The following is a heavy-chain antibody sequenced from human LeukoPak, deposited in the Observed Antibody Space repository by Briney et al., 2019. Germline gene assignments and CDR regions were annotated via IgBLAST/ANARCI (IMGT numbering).Heavy chain of an antibody. CDR3: ARDRKYSWSPLWFGELDHYYYYMDV. D-gene: IGHD3-10*01. J-gene: IGHJ6*03. CDR1: GFTFSSYS. Sequence: GGSLRLSCAASGFTFSSYSMNWVRQAPGKGREWVSSISSSSSYIYYAASVKGRFTISRDNAKNSLYLQMNSLRAEDTAVYYCARDRKYSWSPLWFGELDHYYYYMDVWGKGTTVTVSS. V-gene: IGHV3-21*01. CDR2: ISSSSSYI.